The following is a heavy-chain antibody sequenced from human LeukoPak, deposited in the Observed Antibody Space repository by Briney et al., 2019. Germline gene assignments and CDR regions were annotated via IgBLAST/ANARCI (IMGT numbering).Heavy chain of an antibody. CDR3: AREGYSYGYGAFDI. D-gene: IGHD5-18*01. J-gene: IGHJ3*02. CDR1: GFTFSSYS. V-gene: IGHV3-21*01. CDR2: ISSSSSYI. Sequence: NSGGSLRLSCAASGFTFSSYSMNWVRQAPGKGLEWVSSISSSSSYIYYADSVKGRFTISRDNAKNSLYLQMNSLRAEDTAVYYCAREGYSYGYGAFDIWGQGTMVTVSS.